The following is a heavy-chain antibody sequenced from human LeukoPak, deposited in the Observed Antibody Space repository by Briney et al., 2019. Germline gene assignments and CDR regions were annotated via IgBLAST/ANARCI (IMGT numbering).Heavy chain of an antibody. J-gene: IGHJ4*02. CDR1: GFTFRSYW. Sequence: GGSLRLSCAASGFTFRSYWMSWVRQAPGKGLEWVANIKQDGSEKYYLDSVKGRFTISRDNAKNSLYLQVNSLRVEDTAVYYCAREGLTFYDILTGYPALDYWGQGTLVTVSS. CDR3: AREGLTFYDILTGYPALDY. D-gene: IGHD3-9*01. CDR2: IKQDGSEK. V-gene: IGHV3-7*01.